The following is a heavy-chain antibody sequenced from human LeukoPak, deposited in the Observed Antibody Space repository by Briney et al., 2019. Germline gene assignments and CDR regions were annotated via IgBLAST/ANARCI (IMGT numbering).Heavy chain of an antibody. CDR3: ARGRGIAAAGTFNDY. CDR2: INPNSGGT. V-gene: IGHV1-2*06. J-gene: IGHJ4*02. D-gene: IGHD6-13*01. CDR1: GYTFTGYY. Sequence: ASVKVSCKASGYTFTGYYMHWARQAPGQGLEWMGRINPNSGGTNYAQKFQGRVTMTRDTSTSTAYMELSRLRSDDTAVYYCARGRGIAAAGTFNDYWGQGTLVTVSS.